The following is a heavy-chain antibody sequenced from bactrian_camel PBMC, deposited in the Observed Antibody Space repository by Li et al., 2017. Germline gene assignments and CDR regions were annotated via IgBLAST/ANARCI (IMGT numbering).Heavy chain of an antibody. J-gene: IGHJ6*01. V-gene: IGHV3S68*01. CDR1: DTYSGHC. D-gene: IGHD3*01. CDR2: ISRLYGTT. Sequence: HVQLVESGGGSVQAGGSLRLSCVTDTYSGHCMGWFRQAPGKEREGVARISRLYGTTNYADSVKGRFTISQDNAKNTLYLQMDNLKPEDSATYRCAASWDVTAIEALGNIASPEFGYWGEGTQVTVS. CDR3: AASWDVTAIEALGNIASPEFGY.